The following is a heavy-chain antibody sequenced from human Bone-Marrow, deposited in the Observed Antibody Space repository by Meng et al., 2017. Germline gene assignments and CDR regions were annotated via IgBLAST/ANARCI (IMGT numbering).Heavy chain of an antibody. CDR1: GGSISSSNW. Sequence: QVRLRESAPGLVKPSGTLSLTCAVSGGSISSSNWWSWVRQPPGKGLEWIGEIYHSGSTNYNPSLKSRVTISVDKSKNQFSLKLSSVTAADTAVYYCARGQYFSWWELLPAFWFDPWGQGTLVTVSS. V-gene: IGHV4-4*02. J-gene: IGHJ5*02. CDR3: ARGQYFSWWELLPAFWFDP. CDR2: IYHSGST. D-gene: IGHD1-26*01.